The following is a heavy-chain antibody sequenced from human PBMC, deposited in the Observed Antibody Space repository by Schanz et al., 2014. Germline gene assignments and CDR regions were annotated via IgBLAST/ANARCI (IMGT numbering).Heavy chain of an antibody. CDR1: GFTFDDYA. J-gene: IGHJ6*02. CDR2: ISWNSGSI. D-gene: IGHD3-16*01. Sequence: EVQLVESGGGLVQPGRSLRLSCAASGFTFDDYAMHWVRQAPGKGLEWVSGISWNSGSIGYADSVKGRFTISRDDAKNSLYLPMNSLSAEDTALYSCAKDRQNRVNRVGYYYGMDVWGQGTTVTVSS. CDR3: AKDRQNRVNRVGYYYGMDV. V-gene: IGHV3-9*01.